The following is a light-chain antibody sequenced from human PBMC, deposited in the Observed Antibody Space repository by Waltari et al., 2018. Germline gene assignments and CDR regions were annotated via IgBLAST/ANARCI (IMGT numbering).Light chain of an antibody. Sequence: IQMPQSPTPPASSVGERIIISCRASHRINSDLDWYQQKPGKSPKLLIYATSSRESAIPARFSGSGSGTDFTLTISSLQSEDFATYYCQQYDHTLSTFGPGTKVDVK. CDR1: HRINSD. CDR3: QQYDHTLST. J-gene: IGKJ3*01. V-gene: IGKV1-39*01. CDR2: ATS.